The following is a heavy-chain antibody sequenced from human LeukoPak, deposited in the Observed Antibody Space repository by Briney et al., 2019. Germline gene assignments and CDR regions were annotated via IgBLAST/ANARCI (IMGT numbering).Heavy chain of an antibody. CDR1: GGSISSYY. J-gene: IGHJ6*03. CDR2: IYTSGST. V-gene: IGHV4-4*07. D-gene: IGHD3-3*01. Sequence: PSETLSLTCTVSGGSISSYYWSWIRQPAGKGLEWIGRIYTSGSTNYNPSLKSRVTMSVDTSKNQFSLKLSSVTAADTAVYYCARAAYYDFWSGYSNYYYYYYMDVWAKGPRSPSP. CDR3: ARAAYYDFWSGYSNYYYYYYMDV.